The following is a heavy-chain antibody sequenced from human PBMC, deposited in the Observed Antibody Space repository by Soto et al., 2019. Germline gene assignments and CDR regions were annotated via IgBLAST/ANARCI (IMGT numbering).Heavy chain of an antibody. CDR3: ARDVPGPTVSTWYNWFDP. V-gene: IGHV4-61*02. Sequence: TLSLTCTVSGGSISRGGYYWSWIRQPAGKGLEWIGRIYTSGSTNYNPSLKSRVTMPVDTSKNQFSLKLSSVTAADTAVYYCARDVPGPTVSTWYNWFDPWGQGTLVTVSS. CDR2: IYTSGST. CDR1: GGSISRGGYY. J-gene: IGHJ5*02. D-gene: IGHD4-17*01.